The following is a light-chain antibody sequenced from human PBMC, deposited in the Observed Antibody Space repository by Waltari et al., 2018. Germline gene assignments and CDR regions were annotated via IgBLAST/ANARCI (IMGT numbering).Light chain of an antibody. V-gene: IGKV1-12*01. J-gene: IGKJ1*01. CDR1: QDIGSS. CDR2: AAS. CDR3: QQGHSVPPT. Sequence: QMTQSPSSVFASVGDRVAITCRATQDIGSSLAWYQQKPGHGPNLLIYAASNLQTGVPSRFSGSGSGADFTLTINSLQPEDFAVYYCQQGHSVPPTFGQGTRVEIK.